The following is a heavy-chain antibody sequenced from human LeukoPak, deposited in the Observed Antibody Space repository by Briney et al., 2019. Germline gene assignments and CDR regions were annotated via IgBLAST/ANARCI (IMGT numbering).Heavy chain of an antibody. Sequence: SETLSLTCAVSGYSISSGYYWGWIRQPPGKGLEWIGSIYYSGSTYYNPSLKSRVTISVDTSKNQFSLKLSSVTAADTAVYYCASSYYDFWSANNWFDPWGQGTLVTVSS. V-gene: IGHV4-38-2*01. CDR2: IYYSGST. CDR1: GYSISSGYY. D-gene: IGHD3-3*01. J-gene: IGHJ5*02. CDR3: ASSYYDFWSANNWFDP.